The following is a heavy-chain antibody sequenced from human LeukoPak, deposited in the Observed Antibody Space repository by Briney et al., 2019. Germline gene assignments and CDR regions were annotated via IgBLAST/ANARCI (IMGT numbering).Heavy chain of an antibody. CDR2: INPNGGGT. CDR1: GYTFTGYY. D-gene: IGHD6-19*01. Sequence: ASVKVSCKASGYTFTGYYMHWVRQAPGQGLEWMGWINPNGGGTTYAQKFQGRVTLTRDTSISTAYMEVNRLESGDTAVYYCARENNSGWYRKAAFDYWGQGTLLTVTS. CDR3: ARENNSGWYRKAAFDY. V-gene: IGHV1-2*02. J-gene: IGHJ4*02.